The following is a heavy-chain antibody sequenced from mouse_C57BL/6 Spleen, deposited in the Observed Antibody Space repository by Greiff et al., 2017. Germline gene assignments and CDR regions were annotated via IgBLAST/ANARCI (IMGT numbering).Heavy chain of an antibody. V-gene: IGHV5-9-1*02. D-gene: IGHD1-1*01. CDR3: TRWRGYGSSPSPFAY. J-gene: IGHJ3*01. Sequence: EVKLMESGEGLVKPGGSLKLSCAASGFTFSSYAMSWVRQTPEKRLEWVAYISSGGDYIYYADTVKGRFTISRDNARNTLYLQMSSLKSEDTAMYYCTRWRGYGSSPSPFAYWGQGTLVTVSA. CDR1: GFTFSSYA. CDR2: ISSGGDYI.